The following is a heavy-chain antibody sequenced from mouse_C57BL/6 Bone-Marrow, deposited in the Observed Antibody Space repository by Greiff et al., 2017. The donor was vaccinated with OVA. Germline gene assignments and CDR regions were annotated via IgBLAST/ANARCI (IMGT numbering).Heavy chain of an antibody. J-gene: IGHJ4*01. CDR1: GFTFSSYA. CDR2: ISDGGSYT. V-gene: IGHV5-4*03. CDR3: ARVLLYLAWFAY. D-gene: IGHD2-12*01. Sequence: EVKVVESGGGLVKPGGSLKLSCAASGFTFSSYAMSWVRQTPEKRLEWVATISDGGSYTYYPDNVQGRFTISRDNAKNNLYLQMSHLKSEDTAMYYCARVLLYLAWFAYWGQGTSVTVSS.